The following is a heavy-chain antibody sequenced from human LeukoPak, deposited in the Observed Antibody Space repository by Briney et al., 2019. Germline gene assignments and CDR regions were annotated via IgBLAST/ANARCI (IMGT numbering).Heavy chain of an antibody. CDR2: IKNGGNDP. Sequence: PGGSLRLSCAASGFSFSIYAMGWARQAPGKGLEWVSSIKNGGNDPFYADSVKGRFTISRDNSKNTLFLQLSSLRAEDSAVYYCARGGHDFNPFYWWGQGTLVTVSS. CDR1: GFSFSIYA. D-gene: IGHD2-21*02. CDR3: ARGGHDFNPFYW. V-gene: IGHV3-23*01. J-gene: IGHJ4*02.